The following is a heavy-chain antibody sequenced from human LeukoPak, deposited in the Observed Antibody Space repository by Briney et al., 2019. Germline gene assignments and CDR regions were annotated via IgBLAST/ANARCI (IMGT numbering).Heavy chain of an antibody. CDR2: ISSGSGYI. J-gene: IGHJ4*02. CDR1: GFTFSSYS. Sequence: GGSLRLSCAASGFTFSSYSMNWVRQAPGKGLEWVSSISSGSGYIYYADSLKGRFTISRDNAKNSLYLQMNSLRAEDTAVYYCATYRQVLLPFESWGQGTLVTVSS. CDR3: ATYRQVLLPFES. V-gene: IGHV3-21*01. D-gene: IGHD2-8*02.